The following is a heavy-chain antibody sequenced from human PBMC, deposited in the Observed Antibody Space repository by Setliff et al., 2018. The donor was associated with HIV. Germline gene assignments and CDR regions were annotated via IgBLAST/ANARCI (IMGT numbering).Heavy chain of an antibody. J-gene: IGHJ6*03. CDR1: GYTFTNFY. V-gene: IGHV1-46*01. Sequence: ASVKVSCKASGYTFTNFYIHWVRQAPGQGLKWLGMINPSGGTTTYAQKFQGRVTMTSDTSTSTVYMDLSSLGSEETAVYYCARGGHYSGSYLPRDYYMDVWGKGTTVTVSS. CDR3: ARGGHYSGSYLPRDYYMDV. CDR2: INPSGGTT. D-gene: IGHD1-26*01.